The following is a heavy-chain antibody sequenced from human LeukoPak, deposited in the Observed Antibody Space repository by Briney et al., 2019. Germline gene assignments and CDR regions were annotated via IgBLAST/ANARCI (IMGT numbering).Heavy chain of an antibody. CDR2: IYTSGST. CDR3: AREGVVRGSSDY. Sequence: SETLSLTCTVSGGSISSYYWSWIRQPAGKGLEWIGRIYTSGSTNYNPSLKSRITMSVDTSKNQFSLNLSSVTAADTAVYYCAREGVVRGSSDYWGQGTLITVSS. J-gene: IGHJ4*02. CDR1: GGSISSYY. D-gene: IGHD3-10*01. V-gene: IGHV4-4*07.